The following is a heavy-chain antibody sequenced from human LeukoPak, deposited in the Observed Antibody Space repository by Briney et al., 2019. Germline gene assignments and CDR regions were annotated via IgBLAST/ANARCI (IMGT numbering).Heavy chain of an antibody. V-gene: IGHV1-69*05. Sequence: ASVTVSCKASGGTFSSYAISWVRQAPGQGLEWMGGIIPIFGTANYAQKFQGRVTITTDESTSTAYMELSSLRSEDTAVYYCARVHFWSGYSAGGGHAFDIWGQGTRVTVCS. CDR1: GGTFSSYA. CDR2: IIPIFGTA. CDR3: ARVHFWSGYSAGGGHAFDI. J-gene: IGHJ3*02. D-gene: IGHD3-3*02.